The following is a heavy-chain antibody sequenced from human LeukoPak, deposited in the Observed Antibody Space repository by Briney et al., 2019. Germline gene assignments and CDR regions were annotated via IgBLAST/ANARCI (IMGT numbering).Heavy chain of an antibody. Sequence: GRSLRLSCAASGFTFSSYGMHWVRQAPGKGLEWVAAITYDGSNKNYADSVKGRFTISRDNSKNTLYLQMNSLRAEDTAVYYCAKDLIMITFGGVIARGALDYWGQGTLVTVSS. D-gene: IGHD3-16*02. J-gene: IGHJ4*02. CDR2: ITYDGSNK. V-gene: IGHV3-30*18. CDR3: AKDLIMITFGGVIARGALDY. CDR1: GFTFSSYG.